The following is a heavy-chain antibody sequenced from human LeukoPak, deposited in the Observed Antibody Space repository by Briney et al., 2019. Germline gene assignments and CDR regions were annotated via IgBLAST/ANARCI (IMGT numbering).Heavy chain of an antibody. J-gene: IGHJ4*02. CDR1: GYTFTSYD. Sequence: GASVKVSCKASGYTFTSYDINWVRQAPGQGLEWMGWINPNSGGTNYAQKFQGRVTMTRDTSISTAYMELSRLRSDDTAVYYCARTGAIRSSSVDYWGQGTLVTVSS. V-gene: IGHV1-2*02. D-gene: IGHD6-6*01. CDR3: ARTGAIRSSSVDY. CDR2: INPNSGGT.